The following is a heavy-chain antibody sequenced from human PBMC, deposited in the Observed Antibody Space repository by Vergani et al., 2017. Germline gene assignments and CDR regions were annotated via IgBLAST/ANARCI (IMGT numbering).Heavy chain of an antibody. CDR3: ARGMVRGVIMIMDYGMDV. V-gene: IGHV1-69*12. Sequence: QVQLVQSGAEVKKPGSSVKVSCKASGGTFSSYDISWVRQAPGQGLEWMGGIIPIFGTANYAQKFQGRVTITADESTSTAYMELSSLRSEDTAVYYCARGMVRGVIMIMDYGMDVWGQGTTVTVSS. J-gene: IGHJ6*02. CDR1: GGTFSSYD. CDR2: IIPIFGTA. D-gene: IGHD3-10*01.